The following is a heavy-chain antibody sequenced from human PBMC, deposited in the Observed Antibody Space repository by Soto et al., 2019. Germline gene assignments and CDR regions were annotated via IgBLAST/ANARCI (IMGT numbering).Heavy chain of an antibody. CDR2: INACNGNT. CDR3: ARVLPPFDP. J-gene: IGHJ5*02. CDR1: GYTFTGYY. Sequence: ASVKVSCKASGYTFTGYYMHWVRQAPGQGLEWMGWINACNGNTNYAQKLQGRVTMTTDTSTSTAYMELRSLRSDDTAVYYCARVLPPFDPWGQGTLVTVSS. V-gene: IGHV1-18*04.